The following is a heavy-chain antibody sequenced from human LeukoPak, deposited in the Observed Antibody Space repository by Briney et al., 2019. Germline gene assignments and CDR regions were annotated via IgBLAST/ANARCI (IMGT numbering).Heavy chain of an antibody. CDR2: ISAYNGNT. J-gene: IGHJ6*02. CDR1: GYTFTSYG. Sequence: ASVKVSCKASGYTFTSYGISWVRQAPGQGLEWMGWISAYNGNTNYAQKLQGRVTMTTDTSTSTAYMELSSLRSEDTAVYYCATAGSGYQLLANSYYYYGMDVWGQGTTVTVSS. CDR3: ATAGSGYQLLANSYYYYGMDV. V-gene: IGHV1-18*01. D-gene: IGHD2-2*01.